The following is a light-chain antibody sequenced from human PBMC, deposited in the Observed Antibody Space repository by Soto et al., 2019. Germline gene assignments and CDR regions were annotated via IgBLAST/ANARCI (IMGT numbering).Light chain of an antibody. CDR2: EVS. CDR1: SSDVGGYNY. CDR3: SSYTSSSTPYV. V-gene: IGLV2-14*01. J-gene: IGLJ1*01. Sequence: QSALTQPASVSGSPGQSITISCTGTSSDVGGYNYVSWYQQHPSKAPKLMIYEVSNGPSGVSNRFSGSKSGNTASLTISGLQAEDEADYYCSSYTSSSTPYVFGTGTKLTVL.